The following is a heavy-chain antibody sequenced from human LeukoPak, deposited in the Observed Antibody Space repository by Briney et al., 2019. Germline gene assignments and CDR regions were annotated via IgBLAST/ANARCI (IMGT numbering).Heavy chain of an antibody. D-gene: IGHD3-16*02. CDR3: AREDMITFGGIIGHFDY. CDR2: ISAYNGNT. V-gene: IGHV1-18*01. Sequence: GASVKVSCKASGYTFTSYGISWVRQAPGQGLEWMGWISAYNGNTNYAQKLQGRVTMTTDTSTSTAYMELSRLRSDDTAVYYCAREDMITFGGIIGHFDYWGQGTLVTVSS. CDR1: GYTFTSYG. J-gene: IGHJ4*02.